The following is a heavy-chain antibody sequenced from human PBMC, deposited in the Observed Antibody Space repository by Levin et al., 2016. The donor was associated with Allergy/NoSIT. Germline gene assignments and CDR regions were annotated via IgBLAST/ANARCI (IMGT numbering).Heavy chain of an antibody. Sequence: GRSLKISCAASGFTFSSYWMSWVRQAPGKGLEWVANIKQDGSEQYYVDSVKGRFTISRDNAKNALYLQMNSLRVEDTAVYYCARIDIGGYTFDYWGQGTLVTVSS. D-gene: IGHD3-22*01. J-gene: IGHJ4*02. V-gene: IGHV3-7*03. CDR2: IKQDGSEQ. CDR1: GFTFSSYW. CDR3: ARIDIGGYTFDY.